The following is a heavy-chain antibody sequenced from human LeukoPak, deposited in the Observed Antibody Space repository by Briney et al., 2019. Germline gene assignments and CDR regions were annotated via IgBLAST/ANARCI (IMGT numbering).Heavy chain of an antibody. CDR1: GYSFTSYW. D-gene: IGHD3-22*01. J-gene: IGHJ3*02. CDR3: ATPGITMTDAFDI. V-gene: IGHV5-51*01. Sequence: GESLRISCKGSGYSFTSYWIGWVRQMPGKGLEWMGIIYPGDSDTRYSPSFQGQVTISADKSISTAYLQWSSLKASDTAMYYCATPGITMTDAFDIWGQGTMVTVSS. CDR2: IYPGDSDT.